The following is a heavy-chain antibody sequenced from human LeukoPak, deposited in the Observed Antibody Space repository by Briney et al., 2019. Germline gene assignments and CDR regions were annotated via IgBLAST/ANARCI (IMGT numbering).Heavy chain of an antibody. D-gene: IGHD3-22*01. CDR3: AKAPSMIAPPDY. J-gene: IGHJ4*02. CDR1: GFTFDDYA. Sequence: GRSLRLSCAASGFTFDDYAMYWVRQAPGKGLEWVSGISWNSGSIGYADSVKGRFTISRDNAKNSLYLQMNSLRAEDTALYYCAKAPSMIAPPDYWGQGTLVTVSS. CDR2: ISWNSGSI. V-gene: IGHV3-9*01.